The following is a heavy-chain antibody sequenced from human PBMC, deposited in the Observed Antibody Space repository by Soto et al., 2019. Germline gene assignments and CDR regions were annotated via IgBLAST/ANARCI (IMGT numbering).Heavy chain of an antibody. Sequence: QVQLVQSGAEVRKPGASVMVSCKASGYTFTSYGIHWVRKAPGQRLEWMGWINAGNGDTKYSQKFQDRVIISRDTSASTAYMELSILRSDDSAIYYCARSTLSLYSADFWWGVGTLVTVSS. D-gene: IGHD2-2*01. V-gene: IGHV1-3*01. CDR2: INAGNGDT. CDR1: GYTFTSYG. J-gene: IGHJ4*02. CDR3: ARSTLSLYSADFW.